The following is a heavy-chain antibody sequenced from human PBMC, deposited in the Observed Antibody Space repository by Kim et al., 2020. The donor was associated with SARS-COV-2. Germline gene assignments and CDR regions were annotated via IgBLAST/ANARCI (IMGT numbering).Heavy chain of an antibody. Sequence: GGSLRLSCAASGFTFSSYGMHWVRQAPGKGLEWVAVIWYDGSNKYYADSVKGRFTISRDNSKNTLYLQMNSLRAEDTAVYYCARSTGRWRTSGRGAFDICGQGTMVTVSS. J-gene: IGHJ3*02. CDR3: ARSTGRWRTSGRGAFDI. V-gene: IGHV3-33*01. D-gene: IGHD3-10*01. CDR1: GFTFSSYG. CDR2: IWYDGSNK.